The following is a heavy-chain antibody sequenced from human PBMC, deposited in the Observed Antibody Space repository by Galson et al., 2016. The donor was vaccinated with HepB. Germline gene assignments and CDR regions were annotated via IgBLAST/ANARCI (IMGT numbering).Heavy chain of an antibody. J-gene: IGHJ6*02. V-gene: IGHV3-30*04. CDR2: NSFDGSNK. CDR3: ARELGGKLMYHYGMDV. CDR1: GFIFSSYP. Sequence: SLRLSCAASGFIFSSYPMYWIRQIPGKGLEWVALNSFDGSNKFYGDSVKGRFTISRDNSENTLNLQMDSLRVEDTAVYYCARELGGKLMYHYGMDVCGQGTTVIVSS. D-gene: IGHD4-23*01.